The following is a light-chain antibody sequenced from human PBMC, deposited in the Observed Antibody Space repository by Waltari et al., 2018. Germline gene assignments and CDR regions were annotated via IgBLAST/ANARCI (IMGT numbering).Light chain of an antibody. Sequence: QSALTQPASVSGSPGQSIPIPCTGTSRDVGVYTYVSCFQQHPDKAPRLLIFDVTNRPSGVSNRFSGSKSGNTASLTISGLQAEDEADYYCSSHTSSSTLVFGGGTRLTVL. J-gene: IGLJ3*02. CDR3: SSHTSSSTLV. CDR2: DVT. V-gene: IGLV2-14*03. CDR1: SRDVGVYTY.